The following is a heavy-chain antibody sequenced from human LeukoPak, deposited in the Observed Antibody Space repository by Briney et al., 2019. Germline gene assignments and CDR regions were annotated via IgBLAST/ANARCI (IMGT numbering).Heavy chain of an antibody. CDR3: ARGLHCSGGSCYSSSWFDP. CDR1: GYTFTSYD. D-gene: IGHD2-15*01. CDR2: MNPNSGNT. J-gene: IGHJ5*02. Sequence: ASVKVSCKASGYTFTSYDINWVRQAPGQGLEWMGWMNPNSGNTGYAQKFQGRVTMTRNTSISTAYMELSSLRSEDTAVYYCARGLHCSGGSCYSSSWFDPWGQGTLVTVSS. V-gene: IGHV1-8*01.